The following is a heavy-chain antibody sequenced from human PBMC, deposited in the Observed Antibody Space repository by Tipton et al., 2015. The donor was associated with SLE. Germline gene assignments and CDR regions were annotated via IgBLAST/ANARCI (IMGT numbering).Heavy chain of an antibody. CDR1: GDPLSGQY. V-gene: IGHV4-34*09. CDR2: VFRGGST. D-gene: IGHD2-2*01. CDR3: ARSTDQNWFDP. Sequence: LRLSCSVYGDPLSGQYWGWIRQPPGKGLEWIGEVFRGGSTNYSPSLESRVTISLDTSKNQFSLKFNSVTAADTAVYYCARSTDQNWFDPWGQGTLVTVSS. J-gene: IGHJ5*02.